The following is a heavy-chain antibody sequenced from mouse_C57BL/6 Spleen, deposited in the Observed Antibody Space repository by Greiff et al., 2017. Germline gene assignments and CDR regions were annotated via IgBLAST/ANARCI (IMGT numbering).Heavy chain of an antibody. D-gene: IGHD1-1*01. CDR3: ATGITTVVTKGFGY. CDR1: GYTFTSYW. J-gene: IGHJ3*01. CDR2: IDPSDSET. V-gene: IGHV1-52*01. Sequence: QVQLQQPGAELVRPGSSVKLSCKASGYTFTSYWMHWVKQRPIQGLEWIGNIDPSDSETHYNQKFKDKATLTVDKSSSTAYLQLSSLTSEDSAVYYWATGITTVVTKGFGYWGKGTLVTVSA.